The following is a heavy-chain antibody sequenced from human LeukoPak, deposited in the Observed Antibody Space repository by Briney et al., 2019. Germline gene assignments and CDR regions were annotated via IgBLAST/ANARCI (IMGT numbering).Heavy chain of an antibody. CDR3: ARSDLSTITAGPFNY. D-gene: IGHD5-24*01. V-gene: IGHV1-18*01. CDR1: GYTFTNYG. CDR2: ISGYQGST. J-gene: IGHJ4*02. Sequence: GASVKVSCKASGYTFTNYGITWVRQAPGQGLEWMGWISGYQGSTKYAQNLQGRVTMTIDTSTSTAYMDLRSLRSDDTAIYFCARSDLSTITAGPFNYWGQGTLVAVSS.